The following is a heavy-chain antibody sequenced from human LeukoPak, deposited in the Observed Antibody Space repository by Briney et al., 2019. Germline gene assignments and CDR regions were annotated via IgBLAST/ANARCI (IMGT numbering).Heavy chain of an antibody. CDR3: ARDPYGIFPGMDV. D-gene: IGHD3-3*01. CDR2: IYSGGST. CDR1: GFTFSSYA. Sequence: PGGSLRLSCAASGFTFSSYAMSWVRQAPGKGLEWVSVIYSGGSTYYADSVKGRFTISRDNSKNTLYLQMNSLRAEDTAVYYCARDPYGIFPGMDVWGQGTTVTVSS. V-gene: IGHV3-53*01. J-gene: IGHJ6*02.